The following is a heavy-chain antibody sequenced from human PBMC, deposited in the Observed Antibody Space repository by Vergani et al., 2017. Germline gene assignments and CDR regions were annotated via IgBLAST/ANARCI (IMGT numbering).Heavy chain of an antibody. Sequence: EENLVESGGGLVKPGGSLRLSCVASGFTFGSYSVNWVRQAPGRGLEWVSSISSSGNYVYYTASVKGRFSISRDNAKSLLSLQMNSLRADATAVYYCAIDQGAGTSRHHYRMDVCVQGTTVTVSS. D-gene: IGHD3-10*01. CDR1: GFTFGSYS. V-gene: IGHV3-21*06. CDR3: AIDQGAGTSRHHYRMDV. J-gene: IGHJ6*02. CDR2: ISSSGNYV.